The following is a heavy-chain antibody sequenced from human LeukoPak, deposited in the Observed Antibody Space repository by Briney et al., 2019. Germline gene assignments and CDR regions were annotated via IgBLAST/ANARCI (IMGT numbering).Heavy chain of an antibody. D-gene: IGHD3-3*02. J-gene: IGHJ4*02. CDR3: ARGQFWSGYSI. V-gene: IGHV4-34*01. CDR1: GGSFSGYY. CDR2: INHRRST. Sequence: PSETLSLTCAVYGGSFSGYYWSWIRQPPGKGLEWIGEINHRRSTNYNPSLKGRVTMSVDTSKNQFSLNLSSVTAADTAVYYCARGQFWSGYSIWGQGTLVTVSS.